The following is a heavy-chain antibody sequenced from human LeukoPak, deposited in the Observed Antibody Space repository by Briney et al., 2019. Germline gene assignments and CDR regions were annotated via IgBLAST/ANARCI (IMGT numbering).Heavy chain of an antibody. Sequence: GRSLRLSCAASGFTFDDYAMHWVRQAPGKGLEWVSGISWNSGSIGYADSVKGRFTISRDNAKNSLYLQMNSLRAEDTALYYCARVELAVAGTFDYWGQGTLVTVSS. CDR1: GFTFDDYA. D-gene: IGHD6-19*01. J-gene: IGHJ4*02. CDR3: ARVELAVAGTFDY. CDR2: ISWNSGSI. V-gene: IGHV3-9*01.